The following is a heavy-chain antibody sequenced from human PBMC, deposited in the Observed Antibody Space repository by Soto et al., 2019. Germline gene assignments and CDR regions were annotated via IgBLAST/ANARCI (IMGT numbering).Heavy chain of an antibody. D-gene: IGHD2-21*02. CDR1: GFNFSNHW. CDR2: ITSDGKSE. Sequence: VHLVESGGGLVQPGGSLRLSCAASGFNFSNHWMHWVRQRPGEGLVWVSRITSDGKSEAYAESVKGRFAISRDNAKNTLYLQMNGLTAEDTAVYYCARESGDWPLNWFDPWGQGTLVTVSS. J-gene: IGHJ5*02. V-gene: IGHV3-74*01. CDR3: ARESGDWPLNWFDP.